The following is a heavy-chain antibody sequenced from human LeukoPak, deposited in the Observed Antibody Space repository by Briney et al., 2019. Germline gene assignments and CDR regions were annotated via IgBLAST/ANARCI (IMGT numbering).Heavy chain of an antibody. D-gene: IGHD3-10*01. Sequence: SETLSLTCTVSGGSISPYFWSWIRQPPGKGLEWIGYISYTGSTNYNPSLKSRVTISVDTSKNQFSLQLTSVTAADTAVYYCARDDNRGVTNFDPWGQGTLVTVSS. J-gene: IGHJ5*02. CDR3: ARDDNRGVTNFDP. CDR2: ISYTGST. V-gene: IGHV4-59*01. CDR1: GGSISPYF.